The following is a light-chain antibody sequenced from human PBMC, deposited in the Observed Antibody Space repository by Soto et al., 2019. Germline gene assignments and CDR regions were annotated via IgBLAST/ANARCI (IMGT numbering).Light chain of an antibody. CDR1: QSFSSR. V-gene: IGKV1-5*01. Sequence: DIQMTQSPSTLSASVGDRVTITCRASQSFSSRLAWYQQKPGKAPKLLIYDAYSLESGVPSRFSGSGSGTEFTLTISSLQPDDCATYYCQQYHSYSTFGQGTKLEIK. CDR3: QQYHSYST. J-gene: IGKJ2*01. CDR2: DAY.